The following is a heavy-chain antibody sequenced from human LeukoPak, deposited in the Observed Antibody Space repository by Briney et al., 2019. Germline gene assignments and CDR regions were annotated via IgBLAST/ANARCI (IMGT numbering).Heavy chain of an antibody. V-gene: IGHV3-7*01. D-gene: IGHD2-8*01. Sequence: GGSLRLSCIASGFTLNTYCMAWVRQAPGKGLEWVSNIKQNGSETEYVASVSGRFTISRDNAKNSLYLQMNSLRYEDTAVYFCAGEATPPMDYYHWYYMDVWGKGTPVTVSS. CDR2: IKQNGSET. CDR1: GFTLNTYC. CDR3: AGEATPPMDYYHWYYMDV. J-gene: IGHJ6*03.